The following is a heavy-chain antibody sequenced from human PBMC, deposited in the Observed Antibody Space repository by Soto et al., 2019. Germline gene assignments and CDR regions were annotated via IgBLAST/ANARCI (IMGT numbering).Heavy chain of an antibody. Sequence: GGSLRLSCAASGFTFSNYNMNWVRQTPGKGLERVSYITYSSTTISYADSVNGRFTISRDNAKNSLYLQMNSLRDEDTAVYYCARAGLAPFDYWGQGTLVTVSS. CDR3: ARAGLAPFDY. CDR1: GFTFSNYN. J-gene: IGHJ4*02. V-gene: IGHV3-48*02. CDR2: ITYSSTTI. D-gene: IGHD6-19*01.